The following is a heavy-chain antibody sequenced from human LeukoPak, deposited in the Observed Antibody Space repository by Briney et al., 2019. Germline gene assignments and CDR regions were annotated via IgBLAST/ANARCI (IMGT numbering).Heavy chain of an antibody. J-gene: IGHJ4*02. CDR3: ATRGLLTMVRGSYLYGGDY. CDR2: IIPIFGTA. Sequence: SVKVSCKASGGTFSSYAISWVRQAPGQGLEWMGGIIPIFGTANYAQKFQGRVTITTDESTSTAYMELSSLRSEDTAVYYCATRGLLTMVRGSYLYGGDYWGQGTLVTVSS. V-gene: IGHV1-69*05. D-gene: IGHD3-10*01. CDR1: GGTFSSYA.